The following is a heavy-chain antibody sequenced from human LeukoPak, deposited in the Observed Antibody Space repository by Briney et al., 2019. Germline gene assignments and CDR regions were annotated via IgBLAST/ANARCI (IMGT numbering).Heavy chain of an antibody. CDR1: GYTFTGYY. J-gene: IGHJ3*02. CDR2: INPNSGGT. CDR3: ARMYYYGSGNHDAFDI. V-gene: IGHV1-2*02. Sequence: VSVKVSCKASGYTFTGYYMHWVRQAPGQGLEWMGWINPNSGGTNYAQKFQGRVTMTRDTSISTAYMELSRLRSDDTAVYYCARMYYYGSGNHDAFDIWGQGTMVTVSS. D-gene: IGHD3-10*01.